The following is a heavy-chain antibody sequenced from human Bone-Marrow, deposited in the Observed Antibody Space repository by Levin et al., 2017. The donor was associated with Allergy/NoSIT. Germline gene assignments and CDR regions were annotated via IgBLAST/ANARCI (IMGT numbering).Heavy chain of an antibody. Sequence: SGESLKISCAASGFTFSSYAMSWVRQAPGKGLEWVSAISGSGGSTYYADSVKGRFTISRDNSKNTLYLQMNSLRAEDTAVYYCATRYCSGGSCGNFDYWGQGTLVTVSS. D-gene: IGHD2-15*01. V-gene: IGHV3-23*01. CDR1: GFTFSSYA. J-gene: IGHJ4*02. CDR2: ISGSGGST. CDR3: ATRYCSGGSCGNFDY.